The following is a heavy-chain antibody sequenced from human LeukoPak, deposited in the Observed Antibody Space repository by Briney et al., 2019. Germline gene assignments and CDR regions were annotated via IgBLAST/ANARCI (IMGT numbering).Heavy chain of an antibody. CDR3: AKDVSARSYYKDPFDY. CDR1: GLTFSSYA. Sequence: PGGSLRLSCAASGLTFSSYAMSWVRQAPGKGLEWVSAISGSGGSTYYADSVKGRFTISRDNSKNTLYLQMNSLRAEDTAVYYCAKDVSARSYYKDPFDYWGQGTLVTVSS. V-gene: IGHV3-23*01. CDR2: ISGSGGST. D-gene: IGHD3-10*01. J-gene: IGHJ4*02.